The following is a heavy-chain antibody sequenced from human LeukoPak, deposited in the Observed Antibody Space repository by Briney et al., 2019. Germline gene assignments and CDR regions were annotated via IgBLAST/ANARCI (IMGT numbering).Heavy chain of an antibody. CDR2: ISNSGII. Sequence: PSETLSLTCTVSGGSISTYYWNWIRQPPGKGLEWIGYISNSGIITYNPSLKSRVTISVDTSKSQFSLKLNSVTAADTAVYFCARSGGYSSSWSLWGQGTLVTVPS. D-gene: IGHD6-13*01. CDR3: ARSGGYSSSWSL. J-gene: IGHJ4*02. CDR1: GGSISTYY. V-gene: IGHV4-59*01.